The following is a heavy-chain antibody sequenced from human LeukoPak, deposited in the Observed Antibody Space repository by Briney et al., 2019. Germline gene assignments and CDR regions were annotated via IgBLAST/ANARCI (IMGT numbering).Heavy chain of an antibody. D-gene: IGHD2-15*01. CDR2: ISSNGGST. J-gene: IGHJ4*02. Sequence: GGSLRLSCAGSGFTFSSYAMHWVRQAPGKGLEYVSAISSNGGSTYYANSVKGRFTISRDNSKNTLYLQMGSLRAEDMAVYYCARDNGCSGGSCYATNFDYWGQGTLVTVSS. CDR3: ARDNGCSGGSCYATNFDY. V-gene: IGHV3-64*01. CDR1: GFTFSSYA.